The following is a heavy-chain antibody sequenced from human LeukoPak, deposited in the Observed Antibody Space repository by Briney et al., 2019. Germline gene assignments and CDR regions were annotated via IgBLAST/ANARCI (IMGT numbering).Heavy chain of an antibody. D-gene: IGHD3-22*01. CDR1: GGSFSGYY. V-gene: IGHV4-34*01. CDR2: IYYSGST. CDR3: ARTLKAAMNYYDSSGHDTAFQH. J-gene: IGHJ1*01. Sequence: SETLSLTCAVYGGSFSGYYWSWIRQPPGKGLEWIGSIYYSGSTYYNPSLKSRVTISVDTSKNQFSLKLSSVTAVDTAVYYCARTLKAAMNYYDSSGHDTAFQHWGQGTLVTVSS.